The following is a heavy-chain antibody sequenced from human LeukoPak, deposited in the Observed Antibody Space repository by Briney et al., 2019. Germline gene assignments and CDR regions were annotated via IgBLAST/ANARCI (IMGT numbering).Heavy chain of an antibody. CDR2: ISAYNGRT. CDR3: ARDRSSSDH. CDR1: GYTFTNSG. J-gene: IGHJ5*02. Sequence: ASVKVSCKASGYTFTNSGISWVRQAPGQGLEWMGWISAYNGRTNYAEKFQDRVTMTTDTSTGTAHMELRSLTSDDTALYYCARDRSSSDHWGQGTLVTVSS. D-gene: IGHD6-6*01. V-gene: IGHV1-18*01.